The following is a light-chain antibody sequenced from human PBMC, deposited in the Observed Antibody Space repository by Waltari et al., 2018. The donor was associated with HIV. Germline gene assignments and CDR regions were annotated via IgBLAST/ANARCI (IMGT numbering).Light chain of an antibody. CDR1: RSAVGSYNY. J-gene: IGLJ2*01. Sequence: QSALPPPRSLSGSPGESVTISCTGPRSAVGSYNYVSWYQHHPGKAPNLILYDVSGRPSGVPDRFSGSKSGNTASLTISGLQAEDEADYYCCSYAGTYTFVVFCGGTKLTVL. CDR2: DVS. V-gene: IGLV2-11*01. CDR3: CSYAGTYTFVV.